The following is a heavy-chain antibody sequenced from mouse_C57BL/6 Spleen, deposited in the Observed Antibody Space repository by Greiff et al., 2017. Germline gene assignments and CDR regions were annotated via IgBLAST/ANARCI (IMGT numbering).Heavy chain of an antibody. V-gene: IGHV5-12*01. J-gene: IGHJ2*01. CDR3: ARHGYGNPFDY. D-gene: IGHD2-10*02. CDR2: ISNGGGST. Sequence: EVQLVESGGGLVQPGGSLKLSCAASGFTFSDYYMYWVRQTPEKRLEWVAYISNGGGSTYYPDTVKGRFTISRDNAKNTLYLQMSRLKAEDTAMYYCARHGYGNPFDYWGQGTTLTVSS. CDR1: GFTFSDYY.